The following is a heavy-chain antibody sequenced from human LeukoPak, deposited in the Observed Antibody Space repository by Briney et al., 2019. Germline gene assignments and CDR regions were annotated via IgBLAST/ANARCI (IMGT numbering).Heavy chain of an antibody. CDR2: IYSGGST. CDR3: ARNYYTNYDFWSGYYRVSWFDP. CDR1: GFTFRSHA. Sequence: GGSLRLSCSAAGFTFRSHAMHWVRQAPGKGLEWVSVIYSGGSTYYADPVKGRFTISRDNSKNTLYLQMNSLRAEDTAVYYCARNYYTNYDFWSGYYRVSWFDPWGQGTLVTVSS. D-gene: IGHD3-3*01. V-gene: IGHV3-66*01. J-gene: IGHJ5*02.